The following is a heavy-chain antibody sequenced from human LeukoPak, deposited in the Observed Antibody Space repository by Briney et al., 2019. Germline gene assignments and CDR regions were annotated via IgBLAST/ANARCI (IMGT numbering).Heavy chain of an antibody. CDR2: INKDGTEK. D-gene: IGHD2-8*02. CDR3: AIFAGAVPGNLLL. Sequence: GGSLRLSCAASEFTSSAFWMTWVRRPPGKGLEWVANINKDGTEKEYVDSVKGRFSIFRDNAKNSVFLQMNSLRAEDTAVYYCAIFAGAVPGNLLLWGRGTTVIVSA. CDR1: EFTSSAFW. V-gene: IGHV3-7*01. J-gene: IGHJ6*04.